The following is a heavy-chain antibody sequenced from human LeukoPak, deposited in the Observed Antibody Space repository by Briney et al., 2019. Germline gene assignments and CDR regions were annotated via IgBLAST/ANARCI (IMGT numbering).Heavy chain of an antibody. CDR2: ISGSGGST. Sequence: GGSLRLSCAASGFTFSSYAMSWVRQAPGKGLEWVSAISGSGGSTYYADSVKGRFTISRDNSKNTLYLQMNSLRAEDTAVYYCAKDRHYYDSSGYYPLFDYWGQGTLVTVSS. D-gene: IGHD3-22*01. CDR3: AKDRHYYDSSGYYPLFDY. V-gene: IGHV3-23*01. CDR1: GFTFSSYA. J-gene: IGHJ4*02.